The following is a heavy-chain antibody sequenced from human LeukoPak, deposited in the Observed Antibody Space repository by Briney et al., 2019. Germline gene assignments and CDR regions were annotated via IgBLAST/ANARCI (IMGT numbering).Heavy chain of an antibody. D-gene: IGHD1-26*01. V-gene: IGHV1-69*04. J-gene: IGHJ4*02. CDR1: GGTFSSYA. CDR2: IIPILGIA. CDR3: ARDDSGSYGFDY. Sequence: SVRVSCKASGGTFSSYAISWVRQAPGQGLEWMGRIIPILGIANYAQKFQGRVTITADKSTSTAYMELSSLRSEDTAVYYCARDDSGSYGFDYWGQGTLVTVSS.